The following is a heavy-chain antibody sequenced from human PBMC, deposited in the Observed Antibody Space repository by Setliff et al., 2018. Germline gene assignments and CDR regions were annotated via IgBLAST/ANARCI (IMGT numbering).Heavy chain of an antibody. CDR2: IGVYTGKS. CDR3: AKPQVELRWGFWS. V-gene: IGHV1-18*01. CDR1: GYIFSDYG. Sequence: ASVKVSCKSSGYIFSDYGITWVRQAPGQGLEWMGWIGVYTGKSYFAHKFQGRFTLTTDTSTGTAYMELRSLKSDDTAVSYCAKPQVELRWGFWSWGQGTLVTVSS. D-gene: IGHD3-16*01. J-gene: IGHJ5*02.